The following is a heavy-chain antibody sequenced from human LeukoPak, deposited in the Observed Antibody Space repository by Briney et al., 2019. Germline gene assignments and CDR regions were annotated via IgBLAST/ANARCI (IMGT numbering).Heavy chain of an antibody. Sequence: GGSLRLSCAASGFTFSSYEVNWVRQAPGKGLEWVSYISSSGSTIYYADSVKGRFTISRDNAKNSLYLQMNSLRAEDTAVYYCARDPRYCSGGSCYDDYWGQGTLVTVSS. D-gene: IGHD2-15*01. V-gene: IGHV3-48*03. CDR1: GFTFSSYE. J-gene: IGHJ4*02. CDR2: ISSSGSTI. CDR3: ARDPRYCSGGSCYDDY.